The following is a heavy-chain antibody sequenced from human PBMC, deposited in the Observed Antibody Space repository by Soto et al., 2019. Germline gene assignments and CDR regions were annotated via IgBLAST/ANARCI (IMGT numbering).Heavy chain of an antibody. V-gene: IGHV3-48*02. CDR3: ARLYTSGWYFDY. J-gene: IGHJ4*02. Sequence: GGSLRLSCAASGFTFSSYSMNWVRQAPGKGLEWVSYITRSSSPIYYADSVKGRFTISRDNAKNSLYLQMNSLRDEDTAVYYCARLYTSGWYFDYWGQGTLVTVSS. CDR2: ITRSSSPI. CDR1: GFTFSSYS. D-gene: IGHD6-19*01.